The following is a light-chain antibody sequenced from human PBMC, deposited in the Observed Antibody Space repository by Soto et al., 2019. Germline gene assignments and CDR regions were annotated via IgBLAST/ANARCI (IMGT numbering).Light chain of an antibody. Sequence: EIVLTQSPATLSLSPGERATLSCRASQSVSSYLAWYQQKPGQAPRLLIYDASNRATGIPARFSGSGSGTDCTLTISSLEPEDFAVYYCQQRSNWPPYTFAQGTKLEIK. CDR3: QQRSNWPPYT. CDR1: QSVSSY. V-gene: IGKV3-11*01. CDR2: DAS. J-gene: IGKJ2*01.